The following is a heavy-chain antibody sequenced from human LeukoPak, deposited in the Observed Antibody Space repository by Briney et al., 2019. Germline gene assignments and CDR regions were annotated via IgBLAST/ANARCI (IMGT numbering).Heavy chain of an antibody. CDR3: ARRYCSSTNCYAFDI. D-gene: IGHD2-2*01. CDR1: GFTFSSYG. J-gene: IGHJ3*02. Sequence: GGSLRLSCAASGFTFSSYGMHWVRQAPGKGLEWVAFIRYDGSNKYYADSVKGRFTISRDNAKNSLYLQMNSLRAEDTAAYYCARRYCSSTNCYAFDIWGQGTMVTVSS. CDR2: IRYDGSNK. V-gene: IGHV3-30*02.